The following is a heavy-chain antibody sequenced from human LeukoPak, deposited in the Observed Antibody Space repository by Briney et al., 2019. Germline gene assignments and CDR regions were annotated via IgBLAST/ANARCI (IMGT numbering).Heavy chain of an antibody. CDR1: GFTFSSYW. CDR2: IKQDGSEK. D-gene: IGHD2-2*02. CDR3: ARDWTYCSSTSCYISYAFDI. J-gene: IGHJ3*02. V-gene: IGHV3-7*01. Sequence: PGGSLRLSCAASGFTFSSYWKSWVRQAPGKGLEWVANIKQDGSEKYYVDSVKGRFTISRDNAKNSLYLQMNSLRAEDTAVYYCARDWTYCSSTSCYISYAFDIWGQGTMVTVSS.